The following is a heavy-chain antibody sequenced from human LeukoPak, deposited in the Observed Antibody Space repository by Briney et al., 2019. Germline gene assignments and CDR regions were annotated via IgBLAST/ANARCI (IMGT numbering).Heavy chain of an antibody. V-gene: IGHV4-31*03. CDR3: ARVGDIERWFDP. J-gene: IGHJ5*02. Sequence: SQTLSLTCTVSGGSISSGGYYWSWIRQHPGEGLEWIGYIYYSGSTYYNPSLKSRVTISVDTSKNQFSLKLSSVTAADTAVYYCARVGDIERWFDPWGQGTLVTVSS. CDR2: IYYSGST. CDR1: GGSISSGGYY. D-gene: IGHD2-15*01.